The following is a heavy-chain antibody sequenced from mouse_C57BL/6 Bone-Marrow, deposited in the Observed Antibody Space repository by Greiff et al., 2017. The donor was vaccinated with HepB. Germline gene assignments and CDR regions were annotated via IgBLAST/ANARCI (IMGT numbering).Heavy chain of an antibody. CDR1: GYTFTDYY. CDR2: INPNNGGT. CDR3: ARRRTGPYYFDY. D-gene: IGHD4-1*01. J-gene: IGHJ2*01. Sequence: EVQLQQSGPELVKPGASVKISCKASGYTFTDYYMNWVKQSHGKSLEWIGDINPNNGGTSYNQKFKGKATLTVDKSSSTAYMELRSLTSEDSAVYYCARRRTGPYYFDYWGQGTTLTVSS. V-gene: IGHV1-26*01.